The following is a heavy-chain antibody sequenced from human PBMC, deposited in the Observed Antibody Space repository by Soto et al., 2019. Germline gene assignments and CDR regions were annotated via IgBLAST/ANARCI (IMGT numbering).Heavy chain of an antibody. Sequence: EVQVVESGGGLVQPGGSLRLSCVVSGFTFSSYWMHWVRQAPGKGLVCVSWINGDGSRTENADSVKGRFTISRDNAKNXXXLQMNSXRDXXXXVXYCARGTIRGQGTLVTVSS. D-gene: IGHD3-3*01. CDR3: ARGTI. CDR1: GFTFSSYW. CDR2: INGDGSRT. V-gene: IGHV3-74*01. J-gene: IGHJ4*02.